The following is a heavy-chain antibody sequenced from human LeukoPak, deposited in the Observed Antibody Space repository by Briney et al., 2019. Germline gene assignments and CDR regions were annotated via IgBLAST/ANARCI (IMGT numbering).Heavy chain of an antibody. D-gene: IGHD3-22*01. J-gene: IGHJ4*02. V-gene: IGHV4-39*07. Sequence: TSETLSLTCTVSGDSMRNTNYYWGWIRQPPGKGLEWIGGIYYLGGTNYNPSLESRVTMSIDTSNNQFSLKLSSVTAADTAVYYCASLPTVYSRGYLALWGQGTLVTVSS. CDR1: GDSMRNTNYY. CDR2: IYYLGGT. CDR3: ASLPTVYSRGYLAL.